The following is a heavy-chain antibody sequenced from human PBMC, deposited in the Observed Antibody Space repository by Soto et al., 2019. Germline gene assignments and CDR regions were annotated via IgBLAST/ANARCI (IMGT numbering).Heavy chain of an antibody. J-gene: IGHJ4*02. CDR2: IYYSGST. CDR1: GGSISSGGYY. CDR3: ARTGYYYEADY. Sequence: QVQLQESGPGLVKPSQTLSLTCTVSGGSISSGGYYWSWTRQHPGKGLEWIGYIYYSGSTYYNPSLKSRFTISVDTSKNQFSLKLSSVTAADTAVYYCARTGYYYEADYWGQGTLVTVSS. V-gene: IGHV4-31*03. D-gene: IGHD3-22*01.